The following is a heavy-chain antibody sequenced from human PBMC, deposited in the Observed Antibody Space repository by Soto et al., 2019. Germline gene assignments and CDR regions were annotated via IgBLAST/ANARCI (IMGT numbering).Heavy chain of an antibody. CDR2: ILDNGRT. Sequence: QVQLLESGPGLVKPSGTLSLTCAVSGVSISSDNWWSWVRQPPGKGLEWIGEILDNGRTYYNPSLKSRVTLSVDQSKNQLSLELNSVTAADTAVYYCVREVAAVSRGVLRPNFDKWGQGTLVTVSA. CDR1: GVSISSDNW. V-gene: IGHV4-4*02. J-gene: IGHJ4*02. CDR3: VREVAAVSRGVLRPNFDK. D-gene: IGHD3-10*01.